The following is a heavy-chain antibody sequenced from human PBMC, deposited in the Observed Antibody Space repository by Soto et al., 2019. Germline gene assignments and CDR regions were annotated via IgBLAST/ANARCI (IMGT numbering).Heavy chain of an antibody. CDR1: GYTFTSYD. V-gene: IGHV1-8*01. CDR2: MNPKDGNT. D-gene: IGHD2-15*01. CDR3: AKVDCRGGSCYSVSNWFDP. J-gene: IGHJ5*02. Sequence: QVQLVQSGAEVKKPGASVKVSCKASGYTFTSYDINWVRQAPGQGLEWMGWMNPKDGNTGYAQKFQGRVPMTRNTAISTAYMELSSLTSEDTAVYYCAKVDCRGGSCYSVSNWFDPWGQGTLVTVSS.